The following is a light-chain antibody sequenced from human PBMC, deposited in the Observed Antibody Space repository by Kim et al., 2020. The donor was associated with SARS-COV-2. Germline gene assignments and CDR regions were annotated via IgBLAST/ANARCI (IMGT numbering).Light chain of an antibody. Sequence: SSELTQDPAVSVALGRTVRITCQGDSLRKYSANWYQQKPGQAPVIVIYGKNNRPSGIPDRFSGSNSGNTASLSIPGAQAEDEADYYCNSRDSTGHGWVFGGGTQLTVL. J-gene: IGLJ3*02. CDR2: GKN. CDR3: NSRDSTGHGWV. CDR1: SLRKYS. V-gene: IGLV3-19*01.